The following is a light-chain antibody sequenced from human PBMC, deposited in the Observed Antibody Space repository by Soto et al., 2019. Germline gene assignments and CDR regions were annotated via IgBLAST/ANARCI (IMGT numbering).Light chain of an antibody. Sequence: EIVLTQSPGTLSLSPGERATLSCRASQSVSSSYLAWYQQKPGQAPRLLIYGASSRATGIPDRFSGSGSGTDFTLTISRLEREDFAVYCCQQYGSSPRVTFGQGTRLEIK. CDR1: QSVSSSY. V-gene: IGKV3-20*01. CDR3: QQYGSSPRVT. CDR2: GAS. J-gene: IGKJ5*01.